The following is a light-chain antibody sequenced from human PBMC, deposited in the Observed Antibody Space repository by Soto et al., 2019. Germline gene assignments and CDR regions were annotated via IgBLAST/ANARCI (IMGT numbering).Light chain of an antibody. CDR3: STFAGGGNPLL. V-gene: IGLV2-8*01. J-gene: IGLJ2*01. Sequence: QSVLTQPPSASGSLGQSVTISCTGTSSDVGGYNYVSWHQQHPGKAPRVMIYEVTERPPGVPDRFSGSKSGDTASLTVSGLQAEEEADDYCSTFAGGGNPLLLGGGTKLTVL. CDR1: SSDVGGYNY. CDR2: EVT.